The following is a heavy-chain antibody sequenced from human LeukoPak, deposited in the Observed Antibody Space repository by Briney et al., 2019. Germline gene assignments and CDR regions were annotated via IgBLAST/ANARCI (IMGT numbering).Heavy chain of an antibody. CDR3: AREDRSGYPLSLDY. V-gene: IGHV1-2*02. CDR2: INPNSGGT. CDR1: GCTFTGYY. J-gene: IGHJ4*02. Sequence: ASVKVSCKASGCTFTGYYMHWVRQAPGQGLEWMGWINPNSGGTNYAQKFQGRVTMTRDTSISTAYMELSRLRSDDTAVYYCAREDRSGYPLSLDYWGQGTLVTVSS. D-gene: IGHD5-12*01.